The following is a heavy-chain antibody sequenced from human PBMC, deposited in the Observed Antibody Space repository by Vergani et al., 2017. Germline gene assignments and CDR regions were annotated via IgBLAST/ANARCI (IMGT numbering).Heavy chain of an antibody. V-gene: IGHV1-2*02. CDR3: ARPDCGGDCAYSDYYYYGLDV. CDR1: GYTFTGYY. D-gene: IGHD2-21*02. J-gene: IGHJ6*02. CDR2: INPNSGGT. Sequence: QVQLVQSGAEVKKPGASVKVSCKASGYTFTGYYMHWVRQAPGQGLEWMGWINPNSGGTNYAQKFQGRVTITADESTSPAYMELSSLRSEDTAVYYCARPDCGGDCAYSDYYYYGLDVWGQGTTVTVSS.